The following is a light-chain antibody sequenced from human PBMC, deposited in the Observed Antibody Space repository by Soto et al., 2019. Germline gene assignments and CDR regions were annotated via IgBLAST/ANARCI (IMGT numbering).Light chain of an antibody. CDR3: QQRSNLHRFT. CDR2: DVS. CDR1: QSVSSY. J-gene: IGKJ3*01. Sequence: EIVLTQSPATLSLSTGERATLSCRASQSVSSYLAWYQQKPGHAPRLLIHDVSNSATSIPARFSGSRSGTDCTITISLLEPEDFSVYYCQQRSNLHRFTFGPGTKVAI. V-gene: IGKV3-11*01.